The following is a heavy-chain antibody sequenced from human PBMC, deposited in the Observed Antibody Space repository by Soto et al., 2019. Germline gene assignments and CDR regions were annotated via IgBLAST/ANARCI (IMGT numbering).Heavy chain of an antibody. CDR2: IHRDGTP. V-gene: IGHV3-53*02. Sequence: EVQLVETGGGLIQPGGSLRLSCAASGISVSSNFMTWVRQAPGKGLEWVSYIHRDGTPYYADSVKGRFTFSRDNSKNTLYLQMNNVRAEDTAVYSCARAVNYHFDLWGQGALVTVSP. D-gene: IGHD3-10*01. CDR3: ARAVNYHFDL. J-gene: IGHJ4*02. CDR1: GISVSSNF.